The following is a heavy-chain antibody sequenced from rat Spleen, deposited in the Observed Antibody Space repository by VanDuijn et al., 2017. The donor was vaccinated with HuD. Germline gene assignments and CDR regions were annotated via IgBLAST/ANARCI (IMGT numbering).Heavy chain of an antibody. D-gene: IGHD1-6*01. CDR1: GFTFSDYA. J-gene: IGHJ3*01. CDR2: ISYEGDNT. V-gene: IGHV5-17*01. CDR3: TRHGYTTDYLNWFAY. Sequence: EVQLVESGGGLVQPGRSLKLSCAASGFTFSDYAMAWVRQAPKKGLEWVATISYEGDNTHYRNSVKGRFTISRDNTKSTLYLHMDSLRSEDTATYYCTRHGYTTDYLNWFAYWGQGTLVTVSS.